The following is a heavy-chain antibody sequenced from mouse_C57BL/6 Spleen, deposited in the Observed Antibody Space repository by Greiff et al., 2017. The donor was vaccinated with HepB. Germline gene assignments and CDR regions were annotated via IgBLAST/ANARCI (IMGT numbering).Heavy chain of an antibody. Sequence: QVQLQQPGAELVRPGSSVKLSCKASGYTFTSYWMHWVKQRPIQGLEWIGNIDPSDSETHYNQKFKDKATLTIDKSSSTAYMQLSSLTSEASAVYYWERGDPYWYFDVWGTGTTVTVSS. J-gene: IGHJ1*03. CDR1: GYTFTSYW. D-gene: IGHD2-13*01. CDR2: IDPSDSET. CDR3: ERGDPYWYFDV. V-gene: IGHV1-52*01.